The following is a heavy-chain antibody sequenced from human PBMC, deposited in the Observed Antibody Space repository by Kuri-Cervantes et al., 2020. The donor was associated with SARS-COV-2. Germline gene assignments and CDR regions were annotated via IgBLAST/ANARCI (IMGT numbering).Heavy chain of an antibody. Sequence: SETLSLTCTVSGGSISSSSYYWGWIRQPPGKGLEWIGSIYYSGSTYYNPSLKSRVTISVDTSKNQFSLKLSSVTAADTAVYYCARQGTGYYGSGSYYYYYYGVDVWGQGTTVTVSS. J-gene: IGHJ6*02. CDR2: IYYSGST. CDR3: ARQGTGYYGSGSYYYYYYGVDV. CDR1: GGSISSSSYY. D-gene: IGHD3-10*01. V-gene: IGHV4-39*01.